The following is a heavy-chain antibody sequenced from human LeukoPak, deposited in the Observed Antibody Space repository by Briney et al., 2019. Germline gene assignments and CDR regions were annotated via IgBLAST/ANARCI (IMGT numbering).Heavy chain of an antibody. CDR3: ARVTMIVVVNWFDP. J-gene: IGHJ5*02. Sequence: PSETLSLTCAVYGGSFSGYYWSWIRQPPGKGLEWIGEINHSGSTNYNPSLKSRVTISVDTPKNQFSLKLSSVTAADTAVYYCARVTMIVVVNWFDPWGQGTLVTVSS. CDR2: INHSGST. CDR1: GGSFSGYY. V-gene: IGHV4-34*01. D-gene: IGHD3-22*01.